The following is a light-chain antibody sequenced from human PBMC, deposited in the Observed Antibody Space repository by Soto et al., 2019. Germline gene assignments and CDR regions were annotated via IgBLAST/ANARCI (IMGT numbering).Light chain of an antibody. CDR2: GAS. CDR3: QQYNNGPFT. V-gene: IGKV3-15*01. Sequence: EIVMTQSPATLSVSPGERATLSCRASQSVSSNLAWYQQKPGQAPRLLIYGASTRATGIPARFSGSGSGTEFTLPISSLQSEDFAFYYCQQYNNGPFTFGPVTKVDIK. CDR1: QSVSSN. J-gene: IGKJ3*01.